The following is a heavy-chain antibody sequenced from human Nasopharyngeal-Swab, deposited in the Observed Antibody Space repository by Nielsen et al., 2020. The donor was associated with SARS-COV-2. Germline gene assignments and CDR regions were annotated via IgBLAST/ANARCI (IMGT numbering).Heavy chain of an antibody. Sequence: SLKISCAASGFTFSSYWMHWVRQAPGKGLEWVSGISWNSGSIGYADSVKGRFTISRDNAKNSLYLQMNSLRAEDTALYYCAKMSYTVDYWGQGTLVTVSS. V-gene: IGHV3-9*01. CDR3: AKMSYTVDY. D-gene: IGHD1-26*01. CDR2: ISWNSGSI. J-gene: IGHJ4*02. CDR1: GFTFSSYW.